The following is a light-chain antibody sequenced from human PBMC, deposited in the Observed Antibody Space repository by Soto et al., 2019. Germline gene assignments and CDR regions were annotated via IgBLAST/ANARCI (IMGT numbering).Light chain of an antibody. CDR3: QQYGRSPGLFA. J-gene: IGKJ3*01. CDR1: QSVSSSY. Sequence: EIVLTQSPGTLSLSPGERATLSYRASQSVSSSYLAWYQQKPGQAPRLLIYGASSRATGIPDRFSGSGSGTDFTLTITRLEPEDFAVYYCQQYGRSPGLFAFGPGTKVD. V-gene: IGKV3-20*01. CDR2: GAS.